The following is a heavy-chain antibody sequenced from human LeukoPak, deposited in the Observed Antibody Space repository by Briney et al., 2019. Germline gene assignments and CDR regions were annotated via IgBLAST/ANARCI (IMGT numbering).Heavy chain of an antibody. J-gene: IGHJ4*02. Sequence: AGGSLRLSCAASGFTFSSYWMHWVRQVPGKGLVWVSRINTDGSTTSYAASVKGRFTISRDNAKNTLYLQMNSLRVEDTAVYYCARGRPHGNDYWGQGTLVTVSS. CDR2: INTDGSTT. V-gene: IGHV3-74*01. CDR1: GFTFSSYW. CDR3: ARGRPHGNDY. D-gene: IGHD4-23*01.